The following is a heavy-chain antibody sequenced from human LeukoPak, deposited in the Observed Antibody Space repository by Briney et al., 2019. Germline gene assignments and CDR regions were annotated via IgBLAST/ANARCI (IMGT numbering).Heavy chain of an antibody. V-gene: IGHV4-39*01. CDR1: GGSISSSSYY. J-gene: IGHJ4*02. CDR3: ARRYYYDSSGYFDY. Sequence: SETLSLTCTVSGGSISSSSYYWGWIRQPRGKGLEWIGSIYYSGSTYYNPSLKSRVTISVDTSKNQFSLKLSSVTAADTAVYYCARRYYYDSSGYFDYWGQGTLVTVSS. D-gene: IGHD3-22*01. CDR2: IYYSGST.